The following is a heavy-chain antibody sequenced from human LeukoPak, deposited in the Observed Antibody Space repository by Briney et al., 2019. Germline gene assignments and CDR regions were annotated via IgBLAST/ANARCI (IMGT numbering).Heavy chain of an antibody. CDR2: ISYDGSNK. CDR1: GFTFSSYA. CDR3: ARDGVHYYDSSGGGAFDI. J-gene: IGHJ3*02. D-gene: IGHD3-22*01. Sequence: GGSLRLSCAASGFTFSSYAMHWVRQAPGKGLEWVAVISYDGSNKYYADSVKGRFTISRDNSKNTLYLQMNSLRAEDTAVYYCARDGVHYYDSSGGGAFDIWGQGTMVTVSS. V-gene: IGHV3-30-3*01.